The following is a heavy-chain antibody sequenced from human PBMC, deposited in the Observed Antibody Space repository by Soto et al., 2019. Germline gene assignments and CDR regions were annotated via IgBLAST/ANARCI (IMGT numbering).Heavy chain of an antibody. V-gene: IGHV3-23*01. CDR1: GFTFNSYA. Sequence: GGSMRLSCAASGFTFNSYAMGWVRQAPGKGLEWVSTIIGSGGSTYYADSVKGRFSVSRDNSKNTLYLQMNSLRAEDTAVYYCARDSRARDYDSSGYYGGNFDYWGQGTLVTVSS. CDR3: ARDSRARDYDSSGYYGGNFDY. CDR2: IIGSGGST. J-gene: IGHJ4*02. D-gene: IGHD3-22*01.